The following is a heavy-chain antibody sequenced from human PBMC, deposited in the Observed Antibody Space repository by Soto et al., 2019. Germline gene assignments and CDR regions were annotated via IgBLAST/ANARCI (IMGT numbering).Heavy chain of an antibody. CDR1: GGSFSGYY. CDR3: ARGGSDGVVKYFDY. D-gene: IGHD3-3*01. CDR2: INHSGST. J-gene: IGHJ4*02. Sequence: PSETLSLTCAVYGGSFSGYYWSWIRQPPGKGLEWIGEINHSGSTNYNPSLKSRVTISVDTSKNQFSLKLSSVTAADTAVYYRARGGSDGVVKYFDYWGQGTLVTVSS. V-gene: IGHV4-34*01.